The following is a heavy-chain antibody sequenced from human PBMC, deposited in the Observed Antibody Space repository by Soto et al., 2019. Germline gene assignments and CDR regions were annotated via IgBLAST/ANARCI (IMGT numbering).Heavy chain of an antibody. CDR3: ASLYYGEGIGDGMDV. J-gene: IGHJ6*02. CDR2: IYYSGST. D-gene: IGHD4-17*01. V-gene: IGHV4-30-4*01. Sequence: ASETLSLTCTVSGGSISSGDYYWSWIRQPPGKGLEWIGYIYYSGSTYYNPSLKSRVTISVDTSKNQFSLKLSSVTAADTAVYYCASLYYGEGIGDGMDVWGQGTTVTVSS. CDR1: GGSISSGDYY.